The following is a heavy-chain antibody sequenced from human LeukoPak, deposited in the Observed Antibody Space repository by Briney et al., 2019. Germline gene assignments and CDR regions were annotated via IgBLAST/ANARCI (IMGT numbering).Heavy chain of an antibody. J-gene: IGHJ4*02. CDR1: GFTFSSYA. V-gene: IGHV3-64*01. CDR3: ARAGCSSTSCPFDY. Sequence: GGSLRLSCAASGFTFSSYAMHWVRQAPGKGLEYVSAISSNGDSTYYANSVKGRFTISRDNSKNTLYLQMGSLRAEDMAVYYCARAGCSSTSCPFDYWGQGTPVTVSS. D-gene: IGHD2-2*01. CDR2: ISSNGDST.